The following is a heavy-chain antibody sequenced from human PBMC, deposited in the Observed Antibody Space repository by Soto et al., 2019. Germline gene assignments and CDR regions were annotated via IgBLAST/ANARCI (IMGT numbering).Heavy chain of an antibody. Sequence: QVQLVESGGGVVQPGRSLKLSCAASGFSFGRYGMHWVRQAPGKGLEWVAIIWFDGSNEYHVDSVKGRFAISRDNSKDTLYLQMNSLTVEDTAVYYCVRDRSHSMGHRGYALDVWGQGTTVTVSS. D-gene: IGHD3-22*01. CDR3: VRDRSHSMGHRGYALDV. V-gene: IGHV3-33*01. J-gene: IGHJ6*02. CDR2: IWFDGSNE. CDR1: GFSFGRYG.